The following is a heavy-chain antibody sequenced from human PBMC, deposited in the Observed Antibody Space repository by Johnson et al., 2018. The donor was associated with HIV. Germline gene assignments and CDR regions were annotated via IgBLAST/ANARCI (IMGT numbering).Heavy chain of an antibody. D-gene: IGHD1-14*01. V-gene: IGHV3-38-3*01. CDR2: ISGGST. J-gene: IGHJ3*02. CDR3: TTGPTDAFDI. CDR1: GFTVSSNE. Sequence: VQLVESGGDVVQPGRSLRLSCAASGFTVSSNEMSWVRQAPGKGLEWVSSISGGSTYYADSRKGRFTISRDNSKTTLYLQMNSLKTEDTAVYYCTTGPTDAFDIWGQGTMVTVSS.